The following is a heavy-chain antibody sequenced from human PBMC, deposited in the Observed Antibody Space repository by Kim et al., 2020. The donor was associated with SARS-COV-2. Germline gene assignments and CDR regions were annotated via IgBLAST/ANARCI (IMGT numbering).Heavy chain of an antibody. Sequence: GGSLRLSCAASGFTFSSYEMNWVRQAPGKGLEWVSYISSSGSTIYYADSVKGRFTISRDNAKNSLYLQMNSLRAEDTAVYYCAREGDYDFWSGYYRGKRYYYYYGMDVWGQGTTVTVSS. CDR1: GFTFSSYE. J-gene: IGHJ6*02. V-gene: IGHV3-48*03. CDR2: ISSSGSTI. D-gene: IGHD3-3*01. CDR3: AREGDYDFWSGYYRGKRYYYYYGMDV.